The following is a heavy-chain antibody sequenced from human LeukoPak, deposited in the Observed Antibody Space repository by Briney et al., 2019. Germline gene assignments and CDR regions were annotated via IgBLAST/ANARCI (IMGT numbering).Heavy chain of an antibody. J-gene: IGHJ4*02. V-gene: IGHV3-7*03. CDR1: GFTFGSSW. Sequence: GGSLRLSCVVSGFTFGSSWMSWVRQAPGKGLEWVTNIKQDGSEKYYVDSVKGRFTISRDNSRNSLYLDINSLRTEDTAVYYCAKDRDCNWYPYFEYWGQGTLITVSS. D-gene: IGHD1-20*01. CDR2: IKQDGSEK. CDR3: AKDRDCNWYPYFEY.